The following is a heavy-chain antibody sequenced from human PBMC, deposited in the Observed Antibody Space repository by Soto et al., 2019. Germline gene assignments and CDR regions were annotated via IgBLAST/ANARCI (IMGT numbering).Heavy chain of an antibody. D-gene: IGHD3-16*02. Sequence: PGGSLRLSCPASVFTLSDYGMSWVRQAPGKGLEWVSAIRGSGSTFYADSVTGRFTISRDNSKNTLYLQMNSLSAEDPPADYCAKDYRRWAQSWRQGTLVTASS. J-gene: IGHJ5*02. CDR2: IRGSGST. CDR3: AKDYRRWAQS. CDR1: VFTLSDYG. V-gene: IGHV3-23*01.